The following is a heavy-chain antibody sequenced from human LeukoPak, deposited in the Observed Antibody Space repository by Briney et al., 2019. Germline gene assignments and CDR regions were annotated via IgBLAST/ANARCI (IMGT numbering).Heavy chain of an antibody. D-gene: IGHD3-3*01. J-gene: IGHJ6*02. CDR3: ARDFSRFLGLYYYGMDV. V-gene: IGHV3-21*01. CDR1: GFTFSSYS. Sequence: PGGSLRLSCAASGFTFSSYSMDWVRQAPGKGLEWVSSISSSSSYIYYADSVKGRFTISRDNAKNSLYLQMNSLRAEDTAVYYCARDFSRFLGLYYYGMDVWGQGTTVTVSS. CDR2: ISSSSSYI.